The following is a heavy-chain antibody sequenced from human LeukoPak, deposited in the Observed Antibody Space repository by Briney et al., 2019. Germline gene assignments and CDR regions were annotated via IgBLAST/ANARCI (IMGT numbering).Heavy chain of an antibody. Sequence: SETLSLTCAVYGGSFSGYYWSWIRQPPGKGLEWIGYIYYSGSTYYNPSLKSRVTISVDTSKNQFSLKLSSVTAADTAVYYCARGLGDSSGYYDRAFDYWGQGTLVTVSS. CDR1: GGSFSGYY. V-gene: IGHV4-30-4*08. CDR3: ARGLGDSSGYYDRAFDY. J-gene: IGHJ4*02. D-gene: IGHD3-22*01. CDR2: IYYSGST.